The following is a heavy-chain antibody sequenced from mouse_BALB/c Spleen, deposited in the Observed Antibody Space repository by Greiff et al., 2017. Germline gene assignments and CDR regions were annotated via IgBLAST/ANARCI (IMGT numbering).Heavy chain of an antibody. D-gene: IGHD1-1*01. CDR2: INSNGGST. CDR3: ARDFFYYYGSSPGDY. Sequence: EVHLVESGGGLVQPGGSLKLSCAASGFTFSSYGMSWVRQTPDKRLELVATINSNGGSTYYPDSVKGRFTISRDNAKNTLYLQMSSLKSEDTAMYYCARDFFYYYGSSPGDYWGQGTSVTVSS. J-gene: IGHJ4*01. CDR1: GFTFSSYG. V-gene: IGHV5-6-3*01.